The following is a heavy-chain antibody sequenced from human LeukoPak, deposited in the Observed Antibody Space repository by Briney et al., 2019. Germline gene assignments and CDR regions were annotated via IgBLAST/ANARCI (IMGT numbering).Heavy chain of an antibody. CDR3: ARDRCSSTSCFFDY. Sequence: SETLSLTCTVSGGSISSYYWSWIRQPPGKGLERIGYIYYSGSTNYNPSLKSRVTISVDTSKNQFSLKLSSVTAADTAVYYCARDRCSSTSCFFDYWGQGTLVTVSS. J-gene: IGHJ4*02. CDR2: IYYSGST. V-gene: IGHV4-59*01. CDR1: GGSISSYY. D-gene: IGHD2-2*01.